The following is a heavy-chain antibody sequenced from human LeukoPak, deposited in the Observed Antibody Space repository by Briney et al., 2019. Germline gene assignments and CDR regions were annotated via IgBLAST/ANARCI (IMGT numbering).Heavy chain of an antibody. V-gene: IGHV3-7*03. D-gene: IGHD5-24*01. J-gene: IGHJ3*02. CDR1: GFTFSSYW. CDR3: ARGDEEMARNAFDI. Sequence: PGGSLRLSCAASGFTFSSYWMNWARQAPGKGLEWVASINHNGNVNYYVDSVKGRFTISRDNAKNSLYLQMSNLRAEDTAVYYCARGDEEMARNAFDIWGQGTMVTVSS. CDR2: INHNGNVN.